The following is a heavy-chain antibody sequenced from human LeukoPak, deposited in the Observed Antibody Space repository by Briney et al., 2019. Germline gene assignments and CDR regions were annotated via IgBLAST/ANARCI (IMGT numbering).Heavy chain of an antibody. CDR1: GFTFDDYA. CDR2: ISWDGGST. D-gene: IGHD1-26*01. Sequence: PGGSLRLSCAASGFTFDDYAMHWVRQAPGKGLEWVSLISWDGGSTYYADSVKGRFTISRDNSKTSLYLQMNSLRAEDTALYYCAKDVGATGDAFDIWGQGTMVTVSS. CDR3: AKDVGATGDAFDI. V-gene: IGHV3-43D*03. J-gene: IGHJ3*02.